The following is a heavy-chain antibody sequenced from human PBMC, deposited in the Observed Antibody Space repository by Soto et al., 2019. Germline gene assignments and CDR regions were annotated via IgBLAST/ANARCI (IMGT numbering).Heavy chain of an antibody. CDR2: INPNSGGT. D-gene: IGHD3-3*01. Sequence: GASVKVSCKASGYTFTGYYMHWVRQAPGQGLEWMGWINPNSGGTNYAQKFQGWVTMTRDTSISTAYMELSRLRSDDTAVYYCARGLTIFGVVTEEYYYYGMDVWGQGTTVTVSS. J-gene: IGHJ6*02. V-gene: IGHV1-2*04. CDR1: GYTFTGYY. CDR3: ARGLTIFGVVTEEYYYYGMDV.